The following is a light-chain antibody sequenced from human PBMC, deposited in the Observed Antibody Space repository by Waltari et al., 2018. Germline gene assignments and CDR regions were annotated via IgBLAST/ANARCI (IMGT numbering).Light chain of an antibody. Sequence: YELTQPPSVSVSPGQTATITCYGDNLADKYVGWYQQRPGQSPLLVIFQDFKRPSGSPERFSGSNSGQTATLTISGTQAIDEADYYCQALDSSMNAVIVGGGTKLTVL. CDR3: QALDSSMNAVI. CDR1: NLADKY. CDR2: QDF. V-gene: IGLV3-1*01. J-gene: IGLJ2*01.